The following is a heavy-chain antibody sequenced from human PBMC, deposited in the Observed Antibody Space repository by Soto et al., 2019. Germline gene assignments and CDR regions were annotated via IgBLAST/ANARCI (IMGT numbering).Heavy chain of an antibody. CDR1: GFTFSSYG. D-gene: IGHD5-18*01. CDR2: ISYDGSNK. CDR3: AKAGVDTAMDTGSFDY. V-gene: IGHV3-30*18. J-gene: IGHJ4*02. Sequence: PGGSLRLSCAASGFTFSSYGLHWVRQAPGKGLEWVAVISYDGSNKYYADSVKGRFTISRDNSKNTLYLQMNSLRAEDTAVYYCAKAGVDTAMDTGSFDYWGQGT.